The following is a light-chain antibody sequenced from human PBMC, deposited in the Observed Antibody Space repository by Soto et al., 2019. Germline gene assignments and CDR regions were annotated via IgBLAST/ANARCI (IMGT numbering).Light chain of an antibody. Sequence: QSALTQPASVSGSPGQSITISCTGTSSDVGGYNYVSWYQQHPGKAPKLMIYAVTDRPSGVSSRFSGSKSGNTASLTISGLQAEDEADYYCSSYSTSYFYFFGSGTKVTVL. CDR3: SSYSTSYFYF. CDR2: AVT. CDR1: SSDVGGYNY. V-gene: IGLV2-14*01. J-gene: IGLJ1*01.